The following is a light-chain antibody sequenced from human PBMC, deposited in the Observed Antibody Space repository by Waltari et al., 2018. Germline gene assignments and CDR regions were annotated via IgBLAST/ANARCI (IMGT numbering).Light chain of an antibody. Sequence: DIQMTQSPSTLSASVGDRVTITCRDSQSISFWLAWYQQKPGKAPKLLIYKASSLESGVPSRFSGSGSGTEFTLTISSLQPDDFATYYCQQYNSYRTFGQGTKVEIK. CDR2: KAS. CDR3: QQYNSYRT. CDR1: QSISFW. J-gene: IGKJ1*01. V-gene: IGKV1-5*03.